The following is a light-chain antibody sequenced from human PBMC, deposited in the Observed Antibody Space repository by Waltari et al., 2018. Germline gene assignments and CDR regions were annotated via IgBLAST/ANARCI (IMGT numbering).Light chain of an antibody. V-gene: IGKV4-1*01. CDR1: QSVLYSSNNKNY. CDR2: WAS. J-gene: IGKJ1*01. Sequence: DIVMTQSPDSLAVSLGERATINCKSSQSVLYSSNNKNYLAWYTQKPGQPPKLLIYWASTRESGVPDRFSGSGSWTDFTLTISSLQAEDVAVYYCQQYYSTPQTFGQGTKVEIK. CDR3: QQYYSTPQT.